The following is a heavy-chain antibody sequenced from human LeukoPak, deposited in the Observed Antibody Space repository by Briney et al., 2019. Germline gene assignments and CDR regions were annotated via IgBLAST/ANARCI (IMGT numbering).Heavy chain of an antibody. D-gene: IGHD3-3*01. J-gene: IGHJ6*02. CDR2: IIPIFGTA. CDR3: ARGSITIFGVVIKPPSYYYGMDV. Sequence: SVKVSCKASGGTFSSYAISWVRQAPGQGLEWMGGIIPIFGTANYAQKFQGRVTITADESTSTAYMELSSLRSEDTAVYYCARGSITIFGVVIKPPSYYYGMDVWGQGTTVTVSS. CDR1: GGTFSSYA. V-gene: IGHV1-69*13.